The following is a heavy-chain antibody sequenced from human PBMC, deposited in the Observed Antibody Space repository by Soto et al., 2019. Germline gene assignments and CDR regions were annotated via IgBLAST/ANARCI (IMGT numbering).Heavy chain of an antibody. D-gene: IGHD3-16*01. CDR2: ILPIFGTA. J-gene: IGHJ6*02. CDR3: ARASTLTGHWGRVSCPRMDG. CDR1: GGTFSSYA. Sequence: QVQLVQSGAAVKKPGSPVKVSCKASGGTFSSYAISWVRQAPGQGLEWMGGILPIFGTANYARKFQGRVTITADRAKSTADMELSSLRAEDTAVEYCARASTLTGHWGRVSCPRMDGWGQGTTVTVS. V-gene: IGHV1-69*06.